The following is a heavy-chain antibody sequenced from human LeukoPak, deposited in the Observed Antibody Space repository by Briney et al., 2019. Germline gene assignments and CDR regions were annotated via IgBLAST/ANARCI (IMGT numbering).Heavy chain of an antibody. CDR2: ISAYNGNT. V-gene: IGHV1-18*04. J-gene: IGHJ4*02. Sequence: ASVKVSCKASGYTFTSYGISWVRQAPGQGLEWMGWISAYNGNTNYAQKLQGRVTMTTDTSTSTAYMELRSLRSDDTAVYYCARDWGSAVAGTGHFDYWGQGNLVTVSS. D-gene: IGHD6-19*01. CDR3: ARDWGSAVAGTGHFDY. CDR1: GYTFTSYG.